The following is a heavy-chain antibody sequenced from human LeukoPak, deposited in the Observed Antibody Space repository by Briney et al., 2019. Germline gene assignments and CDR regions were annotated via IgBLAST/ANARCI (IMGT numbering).Heavy chain of an antibody. J-gene: IGHJ6*03. Sequence: ASVKVSCKVSGYTLTELSMHWVRQAPGKGLEWMGGFDPEDGETIYAQKFQGRVTMTEDTSTDTAYMELSSLRSEDTAVCYCATALYCSSTSCQPGVQGYYYYYMDVWGKGTTVTVSS. CDR3: ATALYCSSTSCQPGVQGYYYYYMDV. CDR1: GYTLTELS. CDR2: FDPEDGET. D-gene: IGHD2-2*01. V-gene: IGHV1-24*01.